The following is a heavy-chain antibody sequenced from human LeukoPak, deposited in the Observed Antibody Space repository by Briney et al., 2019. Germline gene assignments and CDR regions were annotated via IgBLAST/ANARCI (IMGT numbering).Heavy chain of an antibody. J-gene: IGHJ5*02. CDR1: GYTFTGYY. Sequence: ASVKVSCKASGYTFTGYYMHWVRQAPGQGLEWMGWIIPNSGGTNYAQKFQGRVTMTRDTSISTAYMELSRLRSDDTAVYYCARDRFAYDYVWGTHYNWFDPWGQGTLVTVSS. CDR3: ARDRFAYDYVWGTHYNWFDP. CDR2: IIPNSGGT. V-gene: IGHV1-2*02. D-gene: IGHD3-16*01.